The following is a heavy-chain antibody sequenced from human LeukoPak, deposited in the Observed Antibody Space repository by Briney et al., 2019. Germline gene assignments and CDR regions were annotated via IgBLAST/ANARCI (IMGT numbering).Heavy chain of an antibody. J-gene: IGHJ4*02. CDR3: ARDPTTSLYVWGSYRPPYFDY. Sequence: ASVKVSCKASGYTFTSYGISWVRQAPGQGLEWMGWISAYNGNTNYAQKLQGRVTMTTDTSTSTAYMEQRSLRSDDTAVYYCARDPTTSLYVWGSYRPPYFDYWGQGTLVTVSS. CDR1: GYTFTSYG. V-gene: IGHV1-18*01. D-gene: IGHD3-16*02. CDR2: ISAYNGNT.